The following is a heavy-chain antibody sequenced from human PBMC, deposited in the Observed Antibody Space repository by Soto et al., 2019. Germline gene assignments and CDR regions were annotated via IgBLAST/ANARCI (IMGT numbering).Heavy chain of an antibody. D-gene: IGHD4-17*01. V-gene: IGHV3-23*01. Sequence: GGSLRLSCAASGFTFSSYAMSWVRQAPGKGLEWVSGTSSSGSSTYYAASVKGRFTISRDNSKNTLYLQMNSLSGEDTAVYYCAQGLPGAYGPLDCWGQGTLVTVSS. CDR3: AQGLPGAYGPLDC. CDR2: TSSSGSST. CDR1: GFTFSSYA. J-gene: IGHJ4*02.